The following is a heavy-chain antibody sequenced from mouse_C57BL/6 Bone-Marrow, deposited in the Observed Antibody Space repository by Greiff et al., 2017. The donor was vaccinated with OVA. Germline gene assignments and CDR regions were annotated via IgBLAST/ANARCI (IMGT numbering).Heavy chain of an antibody. CDR1: GFSLTSYG. CDR2: IWSGGST. CDR3: ARNYGPSWFAD. D-gene: IGHD1-2*01. V-gene: IGHV2-2*01. Sequence: VQLQESGPGLVQPSQSLSITCTVSGFSLTSYGVHWVRQSPGKGLEWLGVIWSGGSTDYNAAFISRLSISKDNSKSQVFFKMNSLQADDTAIYYCARNYGPSWFADWGQGTLVTVSA. J-gene: IGHJ3*01.